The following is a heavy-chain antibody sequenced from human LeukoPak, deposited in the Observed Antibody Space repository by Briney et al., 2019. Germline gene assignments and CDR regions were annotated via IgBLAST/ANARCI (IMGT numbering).Heavy chain of an antibody. CDR1: GYTFTSYT. D-gene: IGHD3-10*01. V-gene: IGHV1-3*01. J-gene: IGHJ4*02. CDR3: ARDHYYGSGSYNYFDY. Sequence: AASVKVSCKASGYTFTSYTMHWVRQAPGQRLEWMGWINAGNGNIKYSQKFQGRVTITRDTSASTAYMELSSLRSEDTAVYYCARDHYYGSGSYNYFDYWGQGTLVTVSS. CDR2: INAGNGNI.